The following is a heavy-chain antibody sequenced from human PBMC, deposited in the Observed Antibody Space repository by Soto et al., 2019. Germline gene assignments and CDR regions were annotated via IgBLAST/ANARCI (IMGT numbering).Heavy chain of an antibody. V-gene: IGHV3-23*01. CDR1: GFICSSYY. J-gene: IGHJ3*02. CDR3: AKATATGGGAFEI. Sequence: PGGSLRLSCAASGFICSSYYMSWVRQAPGKGLEWVSTILVGGSTHYEDSVKGRFTISRDTSKNTVYLQMNSLTAGDTAVYYCAKATATGGGAFEICGQGTMVTFSS. CDR2: ILVGGST. D-gene: IGHD2-8*02.